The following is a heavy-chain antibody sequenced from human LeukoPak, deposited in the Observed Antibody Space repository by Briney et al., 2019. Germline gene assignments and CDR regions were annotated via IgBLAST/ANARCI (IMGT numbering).Heavy chain of an antibody. J-gene: IGHJ4*02. CDR1: GFTFSSYG. Sequence: GGSLRLSCAASGFTFSSYGMHWVRQAPGKGLEWVANIKQDGSEKYYVDSVKGRFTISRDNAKNSLYLQMNSLRAEDTAVYYCARGVGATFFDYWGQGALVTVSS. V-gene: IGHV3-7*04. CDR2: IKQDGSEK. D-gene: IGHD1-26*01. CDR3: ARGVGATFFDY.